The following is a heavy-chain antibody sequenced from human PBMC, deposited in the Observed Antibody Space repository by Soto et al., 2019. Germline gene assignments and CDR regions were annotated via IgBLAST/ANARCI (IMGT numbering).Heavy chain of an antibody. CDR3: ASNSYGDYYYYGMDV. CDR1: GYTFTSCA. CDR2: INAGNGNT. V-gene: IGHV1-3*01. J-gene: IGHJ6*02. D-gene: IGHD5-18*01. Sequence: ASVKVSCKASGYTFTSCAMHWVRQAPGQRLEWMGWINAGNGNTKYSQKFQGRVTITRDTSASTAYMELSSLRSEDTAVYYCASNSYGDYYYYGMDVWGQGTTVTVSS.